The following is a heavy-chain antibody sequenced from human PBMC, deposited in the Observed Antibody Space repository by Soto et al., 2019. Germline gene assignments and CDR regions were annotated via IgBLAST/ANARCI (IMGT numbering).Heavy chain of an antibody. J-gene: IGHJ3*01. CDR1: GFTFSTYW. D-gene: IGHD3-22*01. V-gene: IGHV3-7*04. CDR3: ARGDYHDSSGPFSDAFDV. CDR2: IKQDGSEK. Sequence: EVQLVESGGGLVQPGGSLRLSCAASGFTFSTYWMSWVRQAPGNGLEWVAKIKQDGSEKWYVDSVKGRFTISRDNAKKSLFLQMNSLRVADTAVYYCARGDYHDSSGPFSDAFDVFGQGTMVTVSS.